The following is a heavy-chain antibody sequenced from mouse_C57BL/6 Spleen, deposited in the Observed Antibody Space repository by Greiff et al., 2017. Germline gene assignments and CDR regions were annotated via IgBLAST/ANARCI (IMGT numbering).Heavy chain of an antibody. CDR1: GFTFSSYA. Sequence: EVQRVESGEGLVKPGGSLKLSCAASGFTFSSYAMSWVRQTPEKRLEWVAYISSGGDYIYYADTVKGRFTISRDNARNTLYLQMSSLKSEDTAMYYCTRGGIYYDYEGYAMDYWGQGTSVTVSS. CDR2: ISSGGDYI. J-gene: IGHJ4*01. CDR3: TRGGIYYDYEGYAMDY. D-gene: IGHD2-4*01. V-gene: IGHV5-9-1*02.